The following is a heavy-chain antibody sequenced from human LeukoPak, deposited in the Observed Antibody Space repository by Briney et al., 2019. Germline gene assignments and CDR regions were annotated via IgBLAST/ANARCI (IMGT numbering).Heavy chain of an antibody. CDR2: ISGSGGST. Sequence: GGSLRLSCAASGFTFSSYGMSWVRQAPGKGLEWASAISGSGGSTYYADSVKGRFTISRDNSKNTLYLQMNSLRAEDTAVYYCAREPLPYYYGSGSYRPFDYWGQGTLVTVSS. CDR3: AREPLPYYYGSGSYRPFDY. V-gene: IGHV3-23*01. J-gene: IGHJ4*02. D-gene: IGHD3-10*01. CDR1: GFTFSSYG.